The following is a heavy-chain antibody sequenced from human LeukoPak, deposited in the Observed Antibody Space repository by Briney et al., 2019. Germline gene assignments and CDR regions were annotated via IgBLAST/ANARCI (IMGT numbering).Heavy chain of an antibody. V-gene: IGHV3-20*04. CDR1: GFTFDEYG. Sequence: GGSLRLSCAASGFTFDEYGMTWVRQAPGQGLEWVSGFSRNGGSTGYADSVKGRFTISRDNVKNYLFLQMNSLRAEDTALYYCVRSITMFQHWGQGTLVTVSS. J-gene: IGHJ1*01. D-gene: IGHD3-10*01. CDR3: VRSITMFQH. CDR2: FSRNGGST.